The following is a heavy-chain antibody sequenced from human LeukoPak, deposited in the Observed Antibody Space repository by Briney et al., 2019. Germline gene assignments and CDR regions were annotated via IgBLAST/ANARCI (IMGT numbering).Heavy chain of an antibody. D-gene: IGHD3-16*02. Sequence: ASVKVSCKASGYTFTSYGISWVRQAPGQGLEWMGWISGYNGNTKYAQKLQGRVTMTTDTSTSTAYMELRSLRSDDTAVYYCARSITRRYSRAGLEAFNYWGQGTLVTVSS. J-gene: IGHJ4*02. CDR1: GYTFTSYG. CDR2: ISGYNGNT. V-gene: IGHV1-18*01. CDR3: ARSITRRYSRAGLEAFNY.